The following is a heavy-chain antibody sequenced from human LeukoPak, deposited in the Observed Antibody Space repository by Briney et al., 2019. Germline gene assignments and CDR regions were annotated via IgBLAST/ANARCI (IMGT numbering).Heavy chain of an antibody. CDR3: ARVTRSTSPTNYEYYYYYYMDV. J-gene: IGHJ6*03. D-gene: IGHD2-2*01. V-gene: IGHV4-59*08. CDR1: GGSISSYY. Sequence: KPSETLSLTCTVSGGSISSYYWSWIRQPPGKGLEWIGYIYYSGSTYYNPSLKSRVTISVDTSKNQFSLKLSSVTAADTAVYYCARVTRSTSPTNYEYYYYYYMDVWGKGTTVTVSS. CDR2: IYYSGST.